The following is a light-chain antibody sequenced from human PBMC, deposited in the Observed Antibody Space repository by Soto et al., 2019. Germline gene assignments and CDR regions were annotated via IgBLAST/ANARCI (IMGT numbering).Light chain of an antibody. CDR2: EVS. J-gene: IGLJ1*01. V-gene: IGLV2-23*02. CDR3: CSYAGSSLLYV. CDR1: SSDVGSYNL. Sequence: QSVLTQPASVSGSPGQSITISCTGTSSDVGSYNLVSWCQQHPGKAPKLMIYEVSKRPSGVSNRFSGSKSGNTASLTISGLQAEDEADYYYCSYAGSSLLYVFGTGTKVTVL.